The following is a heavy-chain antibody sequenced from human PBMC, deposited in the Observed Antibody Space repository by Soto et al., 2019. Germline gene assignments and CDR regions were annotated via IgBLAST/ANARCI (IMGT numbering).Heavy chain of an antibody. CDR2: ISGSAGST. CDR1: GFTFSIFA. J-gene: IGHJ4*02. CDR3: AKEVSLGLTVELGY. V-gene: IGHV3-23*01. Sequence: VGSLRLSCAASGFTFSIFAMSWVRQSPGKGLEWVSTISGSAGSTYYAEALKGRFSISRDNSIGTLHLQMKSLRVEDTVIYYCAKEVSLGLTVELGYWGQGTLVTVSS. D-gene: IGHD1-7*01.